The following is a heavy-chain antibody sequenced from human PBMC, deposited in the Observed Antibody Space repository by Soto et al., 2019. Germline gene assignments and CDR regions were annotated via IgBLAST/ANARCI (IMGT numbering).Heavy chain of an antibody. V-gene: IGHV3-23*01. J-gene: IGHJ3*02. D-gene: IGHD2-2*01. CDR1: GFTFSSYA. CDR3: AKGDIVVVPAGDAFDI. CDR2: ISGSGGRT. Sequence: GGSLRLSCAASGFTFSSYAMSWVRQAPGKGLEWVSAISGSGGRTYYAASVKGRFTISRDNSKNTLYLQMNSLRAEDTAVYYCAKGDIVVVPAGDAFDIWGQGTMVTVSS.